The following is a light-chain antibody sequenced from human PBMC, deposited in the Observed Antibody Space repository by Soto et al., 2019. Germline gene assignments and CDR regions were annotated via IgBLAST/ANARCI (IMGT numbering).Light chain of an antibody. Sequence: EIVLTQSPGTLSMSPGERASLSCRASQSLSSSSLAWYQQKPGQAPRLLIYGASTRATGVPARFSGSGSGADFTLTISNLQSEDFAVYYCQQYTNWPPITFGQGTRLEIK. CDR2: GAS. CDR1: QSLSSS. V-gene: IGKV3-15*01. CDR3: QQYTNWPPIT. J-gene: IGKJ5*01.